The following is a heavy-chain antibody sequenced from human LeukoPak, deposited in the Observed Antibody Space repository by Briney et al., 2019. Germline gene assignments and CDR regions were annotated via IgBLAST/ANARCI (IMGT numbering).Heavy chain of an antibody. V-gene: IGHV3-30*02. J-gene: IGHJ3*02. CDR1: GFTFNNYD. D-gene: IGHD5-12*01. CDR3: AREERYSGYDSLPAFDI. Sequence: PGGSLRLSCATSGFTFNNYDISWIRQAPGRGLEWVSFIRFDGTDKYYADSVKGRFTIARDNSKNTVYLQMNSLRSEDTAVYYCAREERYSGYDSLPAFDIWGQGTMVTVSS. CDR2: IRFDGTDK.